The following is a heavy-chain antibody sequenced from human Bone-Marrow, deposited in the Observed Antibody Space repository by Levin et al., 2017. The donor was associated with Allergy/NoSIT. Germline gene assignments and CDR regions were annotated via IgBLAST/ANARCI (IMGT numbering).Heavy chain of an antibody. Sequence: SCVASGFTLRSHEMSWVRQAPGKGLEWVSYISISSTATIYYADSVKGRFTSSRDNANNSLYLQMDSLRAEDTAVYYCARWDGYYGSGSYYLDYWGQGTLVTVSS. D-gene: IGHD3-10*01. V-gene: IGHV3-48*03. CDR1: GFTLRSHE. CDR2: ISISSTATI. CDR3: ARWDGYYGSGSYYLDY. J-gene: IGHJ4*02.